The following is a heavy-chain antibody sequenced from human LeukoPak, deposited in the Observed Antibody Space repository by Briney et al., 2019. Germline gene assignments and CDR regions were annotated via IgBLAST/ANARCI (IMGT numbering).Heavy chain of an antibody. CDR1: GGSISSSSYY. CDR3: ARDGGLTYKTDYYGSGSYPNYFDY. D-gene: IGHD3-10*01. J-gene: IGHJ4*02. Sequence: PSETLSLTCTVSGGSISSSSYYWGWIRQPPGKGLEWIGSIYYSGSTYYNPSLKSRITISVDTSKNQFSLKLSSVTAADTAVYYCARDGGLTYKTDYYGSGSYPNYFDYWGQGTLVTVSS. V-gene: IGHV4-39*07. CDR2: IYYSGST.